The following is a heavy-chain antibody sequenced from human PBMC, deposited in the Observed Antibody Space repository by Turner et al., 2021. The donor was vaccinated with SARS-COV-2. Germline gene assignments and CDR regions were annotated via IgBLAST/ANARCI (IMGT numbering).Heavy chain of an antibody. D-gene: IGHD1-26*01. CDR1: CGSISSSSYY. CDR2: IYYSGST. Sequence: QLQLPESGPGLVKPSVTLSLPCSVPCGSISSSSYYWGWIRQPPGTGLGLIGSIYYSGSTYYNPALKSRVTISVDTSKNQFSLKLSSVTAADTAGYYCAGEVVVLTTTHYGMDVWGQGTTVTVSS. V-gene: IGHV4-39*01. CDR3: AGEVVVLTTTHYGMDV. J-gene: IGHJ6*02.